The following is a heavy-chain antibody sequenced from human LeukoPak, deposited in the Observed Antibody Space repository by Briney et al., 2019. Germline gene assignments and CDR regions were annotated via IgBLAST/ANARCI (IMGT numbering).Heavy chain of an antibody. CDR1: GGSFSGYY. CDR2: IYYSGST. V-gene: IGHV4-59*01. Sequence: SETLSLTCAVYGGSFSGYYWSWIRQPPGKGLEWIGYIYYSGSTNYNPSLKSRVTISVDTSKNQFSLRLSSVTAADTAVYYCARVTGYIVEHYFDYWGQGTLVTVSS. CDR3: ARVTGYIVEHYFDY. D-gene: IGHD3-22*01. J-gene: IGHJ4*02.